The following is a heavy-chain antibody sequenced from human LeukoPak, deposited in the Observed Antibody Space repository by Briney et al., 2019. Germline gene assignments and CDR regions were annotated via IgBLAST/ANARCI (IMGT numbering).Heavy chain of an antibody. J-gene: IGHJ6*03. D-gene: IGHD5-12*01. CDR2: ISSSSSYI. Sequence: PGGSLRLSCAASGFTFSSYSMNWVRQAPGKGLAWVSSISSSSSYIYYADSVKGRFTISRDNAKNSLYLQMNSLRAEDTAVYYCARGPSGYDSHYYYYYMDVWGKGTTVTVSS. V-gene: IGHV3-21*01. CDR3: ARGPSGYDSHYYYYYMDV. CDR1: GFTFSSYS.